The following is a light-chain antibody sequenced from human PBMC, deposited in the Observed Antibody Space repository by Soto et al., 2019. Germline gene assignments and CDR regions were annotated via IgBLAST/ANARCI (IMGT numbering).Light chain of an antibody. V-gene: IGKV1-5*01. CDR1: QTISTW. J-gene: IGKJ1*01. CDR2: DAS. CDR3: QQYYSYLRT. Sequence: DIQMTQSPSTLSASVGDRVTVTCRASQTISTWLAWYQQKPGKAPKVLIFDASSLESGVPSRFSGSGSGTEFTLTIISLQPDDSATYYCQQYYSYLRTFGQGTKVDIK.